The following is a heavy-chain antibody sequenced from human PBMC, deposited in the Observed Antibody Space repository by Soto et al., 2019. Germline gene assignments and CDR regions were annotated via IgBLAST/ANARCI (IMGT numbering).Heavy chain of an antibody. D-gene: IGHD1-26*01. J-gene: IGHJ4*02. CDR2: VSWNGGST. Sequence: SGGPKRLSYAASGFTFSSHWMHRTRQAPGKGLEWVSGVSWNGGSTGYADSLKGRFTISRDNAKNSLYLQMNSLRAEDTAFYYCVRGASLNFDYWXQGTLVTVSS. CDR3: VRGASLNFDY. CDR1: GFTFSSHW. V-gene: IGHV3-20*03.